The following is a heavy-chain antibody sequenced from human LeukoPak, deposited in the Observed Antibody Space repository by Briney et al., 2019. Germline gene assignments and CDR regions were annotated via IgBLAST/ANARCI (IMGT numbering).Heavy chain of an antibody. V-gene: IGHV3-7*03. CDR1: GFAFSSHW. Sequence: GGSLRLSCAASGFAFSSHWMTWVRQVPGRGPEWVANVNRDGSETYYLDSVKGRFTISKDNAKNSLYLQMSSLRAEDTALYHCARNNGMDVWGQGTTVIVSS. CDR3: ARNNGMDV. J-gene: IGHJ6*02. CDR2: VNRDGSET.